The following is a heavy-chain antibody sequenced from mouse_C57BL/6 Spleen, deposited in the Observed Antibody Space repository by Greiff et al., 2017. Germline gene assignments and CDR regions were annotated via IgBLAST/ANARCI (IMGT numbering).Heavy chain of an antibody. Sequence: EVQLQQSGAELVKPGASVKLSCTASGFNIKDYSMHWVKQRTEQGLEWIGRIDPEDGETKYAPQFPGKATITADTSSNTAYLQLSSLTAEDTAVYYCASVPTWDVGAWFADWGQGTLVTVSA. CDR3: ASVPTWDVGAWFAD. V-gene: IGHV14-2*01. D-gene: IGHD4-1*01. J-gene: IGHJ3*01. CDR2: IDPEDGET. CDR1: GFNIKDYS.